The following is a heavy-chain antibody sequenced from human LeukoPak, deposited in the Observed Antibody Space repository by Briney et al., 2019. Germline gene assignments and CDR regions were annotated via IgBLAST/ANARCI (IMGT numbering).Heavy chain of an antibody. V-gene: IGHV4-34*01. CDR3: ARLGNGWLDY. CDR2: ISHSGST. J-gene: IGHJ4*02. D-gene: IGHD6-19*01. CDR1: GGSFSGYY. Sequence: SETLSLTCAVYGGSFSGYYWSWIRQPPGKGLEWIGEISHSGSTNYNPSLKSRVTISVDTSKNQFSLKLSSVTAEDTAVYYCARLGNGWLDYWGQGTLVTVSS.